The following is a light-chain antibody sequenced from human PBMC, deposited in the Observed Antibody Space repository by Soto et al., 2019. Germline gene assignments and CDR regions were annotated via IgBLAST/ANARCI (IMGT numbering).Light chain of an antibody. J-gene: IGKJ1*01. CDR3: QQYHSPPLT. CDR1: QHIRSNY. V-gene: IGKV3-20*01. CDR2: GAV. Sequence: EIVLTQSPGTLSLSPGQRATLSCRASQHIRSNYVAWFQQTPGQAPRLLIYGAVNKASGIPDRFSGSGSGTEFTLTIRSLEPEDFVVYYCQQYHSPPLTFGQGTKVEIK.